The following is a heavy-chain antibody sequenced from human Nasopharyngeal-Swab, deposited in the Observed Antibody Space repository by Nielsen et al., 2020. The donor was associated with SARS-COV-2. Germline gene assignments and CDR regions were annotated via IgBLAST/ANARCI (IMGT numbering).Heavy chain of an antibody. CDR3: ARVRKDCSSTSCYTSDY. CDR2: IPYDGSNK. V-gene: IGHV3-30-3*01. D-gene: IGHD2-2*02. J-gene: IGHJ4*02. Sequence: VRQAPGKGLEWVAVIPYDGSNKYYADSVKVRFTISRDNSKNTLYLQMNSLRAEDTAVYYCARVRKDCSSTSCYTSDYWGQGTLVTVSS.